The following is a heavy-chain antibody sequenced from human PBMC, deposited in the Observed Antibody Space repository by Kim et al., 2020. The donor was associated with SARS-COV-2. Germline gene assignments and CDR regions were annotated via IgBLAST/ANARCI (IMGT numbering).Heavy chain of an antibody. CDR2: ISGSGGST. CDR1: GFTFSSYA. Sequence: GGSLRLSCAASGFTFSSYAMSWVRQAPGKGLEWVSAISGSGGSTYYADSVKGRFTISRDNSKNTLYLQMNSLRAEDTAVYYCAKDGRQLGSFLGYYGMDVWGQGTTVTVSS. CDR3: AKDGRQLGSFLGYYGMDV. D-gene: IGHD6-6*01. V-gene: IGHV3-23*01. J-gene: IGHJ6*02.